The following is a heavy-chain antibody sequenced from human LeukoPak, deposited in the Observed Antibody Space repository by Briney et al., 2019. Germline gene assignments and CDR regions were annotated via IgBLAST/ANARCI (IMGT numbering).Heavy chain of an antibody. CDR2: IIPIFGTA. J-gene: IGHJ6*03. D-gene: IGHD3-10*01. V-gene: IGHV1-69*06. CDR3: ARCGVVRGVKAYYYYMDV. CDR1: GGTFSSYA. Sequence: SVKVSCKASGGTFSSYAISWVRQAPGQGLEWMGGIIPIFGTANYAQKFQGRVTITADKSTSTAYMELSSLRSEDTAVYYCARCGVVRGVKAYYYYMDVWGKGTTVTVSS.